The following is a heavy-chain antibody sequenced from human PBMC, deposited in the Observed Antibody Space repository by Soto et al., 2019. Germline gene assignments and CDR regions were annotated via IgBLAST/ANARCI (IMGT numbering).Heavy chain of an antibody. V-gene: IGHV4-39*01. J-gene: IGHJ4*02. CDR3: ARHGDGPLWFGEFDY. Sequence: ETLSLTCTVSGGSISSSSYYWGWIRQPPGKGLEWIGSIYYSGSTYYNPSLKSRVTISVDTSKNQFSLKLSYVTAADTAVYYCARHGDGPLWFGEFDYWGQGTLVTVSS. D-gene: IGHD3-10*01. CDR1: GGSISSSSYY. CDR2: IYYSGST.